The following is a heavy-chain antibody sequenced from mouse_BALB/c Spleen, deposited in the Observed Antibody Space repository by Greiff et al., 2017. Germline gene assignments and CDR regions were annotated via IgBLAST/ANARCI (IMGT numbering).Heavy chain of an antibody. D-gene: IGHD3-1*01. CDR3: ARHRDYYAMDY. V-gene: IGHV5-12-1*01. CDR2: ISSGGGST. CDR1: GFAFSSYD. J-gene: IGHJ4*01. Sequence: EVQLQESGGGLVKPGGSLKLSCAASGFAFSSYDMSWVRQTPEKRLEWVAYISSGGGSTYYPDTVKGRFTISRDNAKNTLYLQMSSLKSEDTAMYYCARHRDYYAMDYWGQGTSVTGSS.